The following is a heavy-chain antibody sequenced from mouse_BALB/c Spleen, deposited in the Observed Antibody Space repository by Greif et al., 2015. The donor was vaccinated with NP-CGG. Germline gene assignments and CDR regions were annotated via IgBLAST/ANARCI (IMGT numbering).Heavy chain of an antibody. CDR1: GHTFTSYW. V-gene: IGHV1-69*02. CDR2: IYPSDSYT. CDR3: TTLYYGNYVYYAMDY. D-gene: IGHD2-1*01. Sequence: VQLVESGAELVRPGASVKLSCKASGHTFTSYWINWVKQRPGQGLEWIGNIYPSDSYTNYNQKFKDKATLTVDKSSSTAYMQLSSPTSEDSAVYYCTTLYYGNYVYYAMDYWGQGTSVTVSS. J-gene: IGHJ4*01.